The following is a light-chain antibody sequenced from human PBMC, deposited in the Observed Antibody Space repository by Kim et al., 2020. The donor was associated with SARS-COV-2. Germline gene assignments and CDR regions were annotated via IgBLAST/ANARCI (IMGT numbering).Light chain of an antibody. V-gene: IGKV3-20*01. J-gene: IGKJ1*01. CDR2: GAS. Sequence: CPGERATLSCRASQSVCSSYLAWYQQKPGQAPRLLIYGASSRATGIPDRFSGSGSGTDFTLTISGLEPEDFAVYYCQQYGSSPRTFGQGTKVDIK. CDR1: QSVCSSY. CDR3: QQYGSSPRT.